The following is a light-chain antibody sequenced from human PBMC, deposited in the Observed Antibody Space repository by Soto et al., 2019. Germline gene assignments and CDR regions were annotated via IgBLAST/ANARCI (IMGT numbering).Light chain of an antibody. CDR3: CSFAGSRALYV. Sequence: HSALTQPPSVSGSPGQSVTISCTGTNSDVGGYNYVSWYQQHPGKAPKLMIFDVNYRPSGVPDRFSGSKSDNTASLTISGLQAEDEADYYCCSFAGSRALYVFGSGTKVTVL. CDR1: NSDVGGYNY. V-gene: IGLV2-11*01. J-gene: IGLJ1*01. CDR2: DVN.